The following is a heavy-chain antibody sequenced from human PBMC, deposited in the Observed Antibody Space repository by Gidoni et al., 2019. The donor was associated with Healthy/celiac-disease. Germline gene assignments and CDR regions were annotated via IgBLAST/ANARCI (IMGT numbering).Heavy chain of an antibody. CDR2: IYYSGST. V-gene: IGHV4-59*01. CDR1: GGSISSYY. CDR3: ARAWYSSGWYWDY. Sequence: QVQLQESGPGLVKPSETLHLTCTVSGGSISSYYWSWIRQPPGKGLEWIGYIYYSGSTNYNPSLKSRVTISVDTSKNQFALKLSSVTAADTAVYYCARAWYSSGWYWDYWGQGTLVTVSS. J-gene: IGHJ4*02. D-gene: IGHD6-19*01.